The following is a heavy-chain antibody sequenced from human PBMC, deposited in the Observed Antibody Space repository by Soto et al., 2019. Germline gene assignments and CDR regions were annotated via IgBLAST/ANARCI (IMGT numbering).Heavy chain of an antibody. D-gene: IGHD2-2*01. Sequence: GGSLRLSCAASGFTFSSYSMNWVRQAPGKGLEWVSSISSSSSYIYYADSVKGRFTISRDNAKNSLYLQMNSLRAEDTAVYYCARAYTEDIVVVPAARGGMDVWRQGTTVTVSS. V-gene: IGHV3-21*01. CDR3: ARAYTEDIVVVPAARGGMDV. J-gene: IGHJ6*02. CDR2: ISSSSSYI. CDR1: GFTFSSYS.